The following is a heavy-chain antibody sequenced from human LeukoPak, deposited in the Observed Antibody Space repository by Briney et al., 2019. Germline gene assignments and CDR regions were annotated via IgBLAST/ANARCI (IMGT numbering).Heavy chain of an antibody. CDR2: IYYSGST. J-gene: IGHJ4*02. V-gene: IGHV4-39*01. Sequence: SETLSLTCTVSGGSISSSSYYWGWIRQPPGKGLEWIGSIYYSGSTYYNPSLKSRVTISVDTSKNQFSLKLSSVTAADTAVYYCARLLLNSSGYYLFDYWGQGTLVTVSS. D-gene: IGHD3-22*01. CDR1: GGSISSSSYY. CDR3: ARLLLNSSGYYLFDY.